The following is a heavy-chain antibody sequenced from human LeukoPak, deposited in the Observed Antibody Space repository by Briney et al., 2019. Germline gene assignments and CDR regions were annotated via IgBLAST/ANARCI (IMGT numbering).Heavy chain of an antibody. CDR3: ARDQSDGGSYYGLYDAFDI. Sequence: PAGSLRLSCAASGFTISSYGMHWVRQAPGQGLEWVAVIWYDGSNKYYADSVKGRFTISRDNSKTTLYLQMNSLRAEDTAVYYCARDQSDGGSYYGLYDAFDIWGQGTMVTVS. V-gene: IGHV3-33*01. CDR1: GFTISSYG. CDR2: IWYDGSNK. D-gene: IGHD1-26*01. J-gene: IGHJ3*02.